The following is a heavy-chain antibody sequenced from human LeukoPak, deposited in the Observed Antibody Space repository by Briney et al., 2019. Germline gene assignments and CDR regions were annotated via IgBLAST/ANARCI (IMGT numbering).Heavy chain of an antibody. V-gene: IGHV3-23*01. CDR2: ISGGGGST. D-gene: IGHD2-8*02. CDR3: AKLLRVGCSGGLCFDAFDV. J-gene: IGHJ3*01. Sequence: GGSLRLSCSASGFIFTNYAMSWVRQAPGKGLEWVSRISGGGGSTYYADSVKGRFTISRDNSKNTLHLQMNSLTVDDTAIYYWAKLLRVGCSGGLCFDAFDVWGQGTMVTVSS. CDR1: GFIFTNYA.